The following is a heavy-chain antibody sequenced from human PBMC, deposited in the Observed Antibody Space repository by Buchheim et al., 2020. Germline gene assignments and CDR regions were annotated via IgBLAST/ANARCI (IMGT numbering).Heavy chain of an antibody. CDR2: ISWDDDK. D-gene: IGHD6-13*01. Sequence: QITLKESGPTLVKPTQTLTLTCTFSGFSLSTSGVGVGWIRQPPGKALEWLALISWDDDKRYSPSLKSRLTIARETSKNQVVLTMTNMDPVDTATYYCAHAYSSSWYLRFDYWGQGTL. CDR3: AHAYSSSWYLRFDY. V-gene: IGHV2-5*02. CDR1: GFSLSTSGVG. J-gene: IGHJ4*02.